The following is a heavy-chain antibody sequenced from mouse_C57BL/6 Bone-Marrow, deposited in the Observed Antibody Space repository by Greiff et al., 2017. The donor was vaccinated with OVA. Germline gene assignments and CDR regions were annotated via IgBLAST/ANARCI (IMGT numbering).Heavy chain of an antibody. CDR3: TTYDYGA. Sequence: EVQGVESGAELVRPGASVKLSCTASGFNIKDDYMHWVKQRPEQGLEWIGWIDPENGDTEYASKFQGKATITADTSSNTAYLQLSSLTSEDTAVYYCTTYDYGAWGTGTTVTVSS. V-gene: IGHV14-4*01. CDR1: GFNIKDDY. J-gene: IGHJ1*03. CDR2: IDPENGDT. D-gene: IGHD2-4*01.